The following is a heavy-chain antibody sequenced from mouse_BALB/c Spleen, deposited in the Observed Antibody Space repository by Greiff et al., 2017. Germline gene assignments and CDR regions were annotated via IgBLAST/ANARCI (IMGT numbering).Heavy chain of an antibody. Sequence: DVKLVESGGGLVKPGGSLKLSCAASGFTFSSYAMSWVRQTPEKRLEWVASISSGGSTYYPDSVKGRFTISRDNARNILYLQMSSLRSEDTAMYYCARGPITTDAMDYWGQGTSVTVSS. V-gene: IGHV5-6-5*01. CDR2: ISSGGST. CDR1: GFTFSSYA. CDR3: ARGPITTDAMDY. D-gene: IGHD1-1*01. J-gene: IGHJ4*01.